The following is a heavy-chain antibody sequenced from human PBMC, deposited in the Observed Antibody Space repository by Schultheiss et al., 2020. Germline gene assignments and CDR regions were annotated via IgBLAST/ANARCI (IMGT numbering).Heavy chain of an antibody. J-gene: IGHJ3*02. CDR2: IKSKTDGGTT. CDR3: TTDSGYYDSSGYYYANAFDI. Sequence: GGSLRLSCAASGFTFSNAWMSWVRQAPGKGLEWVGRIKSKTDGGTTDYAAPVKGRFTISRDDSKNTLYLQMNSLKTEDTAVYYCTTDSGYYDSSGYYYANAFDIWGQGTMVTLSS. V-gene: IGHV3-15*01. D-gene: IGHD3-22*01. CDR1: GFTFSNAW.